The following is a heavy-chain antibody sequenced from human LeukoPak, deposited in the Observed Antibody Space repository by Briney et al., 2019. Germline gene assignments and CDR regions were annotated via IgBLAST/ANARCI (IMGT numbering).Heavy chain of an antibody. Sequence: SPSETLSLTCTVSGGSISSYYWSWIRQPPGKGLEWIGYIYYSGNTNYNPSLKSRVTISVDTSKNQFSLKLSSVTAADTAVYYCARDRRVYAPDAFDIWGQGTMVTVSS. V-gene: IGHV4-59*01. CDR1: GGSISSYY. CDR2: IYYSGNT. D-gene: IGHD2-8*01. J-gene: IGHJ3*02. CDR3: ARDRRVYAPDAFDI.